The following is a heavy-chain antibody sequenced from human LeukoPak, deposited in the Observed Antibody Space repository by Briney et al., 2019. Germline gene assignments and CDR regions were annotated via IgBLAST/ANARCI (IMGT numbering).Heavy chain of an antibody. V-gene: IGHV3-53*01. CDR1: GFTVSSNY. J-gene: IGHJ4*02. D-gene: IGHD6-19*01. CDR3: ARFRSSGWYGSYYFDY. Sequence: GGSLRLSCAASGFTVSSNYMSWVRQAPGKGLEWVSVIYSGGSTYYADSVKGRFTISRDNSKNTLYLQMNSLRAEDTAVYYCARFRSSGWYGSYYFDYWGQGTLVTVSS. CDR2: IYSGGST.